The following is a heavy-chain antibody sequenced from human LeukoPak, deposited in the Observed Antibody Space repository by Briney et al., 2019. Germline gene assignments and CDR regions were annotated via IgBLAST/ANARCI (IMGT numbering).Heavy chain of an antibody. CDR1: GFTFTSYA. CDR2: ISYSGGTT. J-gene: IGHJ4*02. Sequence: GGSLRLSCAASGFTFTSYAVSWVRQAPGKGLEWVSTISYSGGTTYHTDSVKGRFTISRDISKNTVYLQMNSLKAEDTAVYYCAKDGVVRGLGPYYFDSWGQGSLVTVSS. CDR3: AKDGVVRGLGPYYFDS. D-gene: IGHD3-10*01. V-gene: IGHV3-23*01.